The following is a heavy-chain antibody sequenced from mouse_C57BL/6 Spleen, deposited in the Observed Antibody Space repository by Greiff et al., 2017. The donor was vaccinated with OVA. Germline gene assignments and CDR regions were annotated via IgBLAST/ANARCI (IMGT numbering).Heavy chain of an antibody. V-gene: IGHV1-55*01. D-gene: IGHD2-4*01. CDR3: ASGGLRRGFAY. CDR1: GYTFTSYW. Sequence: QVHVKQPGAELVKPGASVKMSCKASGYTFTSYWITWVKQRPGQGLEWIGDIYPGSGSTNYNEKFKSKATLTVDTSSSTAYMQLSSLTSEDSAVYYCASGGLRRGFAYWGQGTLVTVSA. J-gene: IGHJ3*01. CDR2: IYPGSGST.